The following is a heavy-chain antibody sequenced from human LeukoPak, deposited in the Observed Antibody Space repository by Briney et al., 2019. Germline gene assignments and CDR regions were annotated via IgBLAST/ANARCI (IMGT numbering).Heavy chain of an antibody. J-gene: IGHJ4*02. D-gene: IGHD5-12*01. CDR3: ARLYSGYDFGDY. V-gene: IGHV3-74*01. CDR1: GFTFSSYW. CDR2: INSDGSST. Sequence: GGSLRLSCAASGFTFSSYWMHWVRRAPGKGLVWVSRINSDGSSTSYADSVKGRFTISRDNAKNTLYLQMNSLRAEDTAVYYCARLYSGYDFGDYRGQGTLVTVSS.